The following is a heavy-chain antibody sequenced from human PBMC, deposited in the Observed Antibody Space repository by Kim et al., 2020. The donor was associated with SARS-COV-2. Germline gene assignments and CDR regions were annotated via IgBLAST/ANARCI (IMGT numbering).Heavy chain of an antibody. CDR1: GFRFHEYA. Sequence: GGSLRLSCAASGFRFHEYAMHWVRQAPGKGLEWVSLISADGDNTYYADSVKGRFTISRDHSKNSLYLQMNSLRTEETALYFCAKDVCSSTSCPYNYYYGMDGWGQGTTVIVSS. D-gene: IGHD2-2*01. J-gene: IGHJ6*02. V-gene: IGHV3-43*02. CDR2: ISADGDNT. CDR3: AKDVCSSTSCPYNYYYGMDG.